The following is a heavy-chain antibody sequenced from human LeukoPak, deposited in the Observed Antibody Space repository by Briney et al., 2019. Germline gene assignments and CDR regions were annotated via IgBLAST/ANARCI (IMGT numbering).Heavy chain of an antibody. D-gene: IGHD3-3*01. CDR1: GYTFTSYV. CDR2: FSAYNGNT. J-gene: IGHJ5*02. V-gene: IGHV1-18*01. CDR3: ARDPSITIFGVVENWFDP. Sequence: ASVTVSCMASGYTFTSYVISWVRHAPGQGLEWMGWFSAYNGNTNYAQKLQGRVTMTTDTSTSTAYMELRSLRSDDTAVYYCARDPSITIFGVVENWFDPWGQGTLVTVSS.